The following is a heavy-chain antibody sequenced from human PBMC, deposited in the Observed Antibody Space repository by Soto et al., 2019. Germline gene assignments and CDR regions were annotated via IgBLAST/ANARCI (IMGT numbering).Heavy chain of an antibody. CDR1: GGSIRSYY. V-gene: IGHV4-59*01. CDR2: LYNSGST. Sequence: SETLSLTCTVSGGSIRSYYWSWIRQAPGKGLEWIGYLYNSGSTVYNPSLKSRVTISVDTSKNQFSLKLNSVTAADTAVYYCARDLGGYGGTACYPLDVWGEGTTVTVPS. CDR3: ARDLGGYGGTACYPLDV. D-gene: IGHD2-21*01. J-gene: IGHJ6*02.